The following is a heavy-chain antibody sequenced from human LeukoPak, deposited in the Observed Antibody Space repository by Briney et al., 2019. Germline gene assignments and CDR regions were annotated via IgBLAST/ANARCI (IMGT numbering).Heavy chain of an antibody. CDR2: IKNKVDGGTT. Sequence: PGGSLRLSCAASGLIFSNAGMSWVRQAPGRGLEWVGRIKNKVDGGTTDYASPVKGRFTISRDDRRNALYLQMNSLKPEDTAVYFCRGGSINEWDAFDIWGQGTMVTVGS. V-gene: IGHV3-15*01. CDR3: RGGSINEWDAFDI. J-gene: IGHJ3*02. D-gene: IGHD1-26*01. CDR1: GLIFSNAG.